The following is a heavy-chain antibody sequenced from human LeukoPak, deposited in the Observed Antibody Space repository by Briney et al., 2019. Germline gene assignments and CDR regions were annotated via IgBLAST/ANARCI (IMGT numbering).Heavy chain of an antibody. J-gene: IGHJ3*02. D-gene: IGHD2-15*01. CDR1: GYTFTGYY. CDR2: INPNSGGT. Sequence: GASVKVSCKASGYTFTGYYMHWVRQAPGQGLEWMGWINPNSGGTNYAQKFQGRVTMTRDTSISTAYMELSRLRSDDTAVYYCARADGVVVVAATGGAFDIWGQGTMVTVSS. V-gene: IGHV1-2*02. CDR3: ARADGVVVVAATGGAFDI.